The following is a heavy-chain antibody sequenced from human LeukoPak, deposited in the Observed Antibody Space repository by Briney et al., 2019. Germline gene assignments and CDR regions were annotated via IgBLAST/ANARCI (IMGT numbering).Heavy chain of an antibody. V-gene: IGHV3-23*01. D-gene: IGHD4/OR15-4a*01. CDR3: ARRAGAYSHPYDY. CDR2: ISGGGGST. Sequence: PGGTLRLSCAASGFTFSSYGMSWVRQAPGKGLEWVSAISGGGGSTYYADSVKGRFTISRDNSKNTLYLQMNSLRAEDTAVYYCARRAGAYSHPYDYWGQGTLVTVSS. CDR1: GFTFSSYG. J-gene: IGHJ4*02.